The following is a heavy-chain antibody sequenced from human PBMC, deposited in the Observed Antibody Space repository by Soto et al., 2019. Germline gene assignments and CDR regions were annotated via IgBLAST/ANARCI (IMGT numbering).Heavy chain of an antibody. J-gene: IGHJ6*02. CDR3: ARKVWNYASIYYYYGMDV. V-gene: IGHV6-1*01. Sequence: SQTLSLTCAISGDSVSSNSAAWNWIRQSPSRGLEWLGRTYYRSKWYNDYAVSVKSRITINPDTSKNQFSPQLNSVTPEDTAVYYCARKVWNYASIYYYYGMDVWGQGTTVTVSS. CDR1: GDSVSSNSAA. CDR2: TYYRSKWYN. D-gene: IGHD1-7*01.